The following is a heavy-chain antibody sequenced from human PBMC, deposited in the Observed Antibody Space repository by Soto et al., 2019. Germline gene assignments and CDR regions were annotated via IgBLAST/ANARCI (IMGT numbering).Heavy chain of an antibody. CDR2: ISYDGSNK. CDR3: AKGDTTMVRLYYYGMDV. V-gene: IGHV3-30*18. D-gene: IGHD5-18*01. J-gene: IGHJ6*02. Sequence: GGSLRLSCAASGFTFSSYGMHWVRQAPGKGLEWVAVISYDGSNKYYADSVKGRFTISRDNSKNTLYLQMNSLRAEDTAVYYCAKGDTTMVRLYYYGMDVWGQGTTVTVSS. CDR1: GFTFSSYG.